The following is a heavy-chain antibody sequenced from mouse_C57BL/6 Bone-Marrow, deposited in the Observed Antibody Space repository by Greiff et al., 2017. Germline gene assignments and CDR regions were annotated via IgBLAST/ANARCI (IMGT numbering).Heavy chain of an antibody. V-gene: IGHV7-1*01. CDR1: GFTFSDFY. J-gene: IGHJ4*01. Sequence: EVKLMESGGGLVQSGRSLRLSCATSGFTFSDFYMEWVRQAPGKGLEWIAASSNKANDYTTEYSASVKGRFLVSRDTSQSILYLQMNALRAEDTAIYYCARDACYDYCAMDYWGQGTSVTVSS. CDR3: ARDACYDYCAMDY. CDR2: SSNKANDYTT.